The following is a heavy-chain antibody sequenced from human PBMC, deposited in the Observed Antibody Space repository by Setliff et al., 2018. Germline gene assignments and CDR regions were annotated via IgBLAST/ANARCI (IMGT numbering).Heavy chain of an antibody. CDR3: VGSGTCSY. J-gene: IGHJ4*02. Sequence: LRLSCVASGFTFADYGLNWVRQGPGKGLEWVSGVEWNGGGTSYADSVKGRFIISRDNAKNSLYLQMNSPRAEDTAVYYCVGSGTCSYWGLGALVTVSS. D-gene: IGHD3-10*01. CDR1: GFTFADYG. CDR2: VEWNGGGT. V-gene: IGHV3-20*04.